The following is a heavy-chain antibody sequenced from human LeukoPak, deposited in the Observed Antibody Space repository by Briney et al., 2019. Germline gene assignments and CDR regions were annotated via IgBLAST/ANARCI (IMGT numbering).Heavy chain of an antibody. CDR1: GFTVSSNY. Sequence: GGSLRLSCAASGFTVSSNYMSWVRQAPGKGLEWVSVIYSGGSTYYADSVKGRFTISRGNSKNTLYLQMNSLRAEDTAVYYCAREREPGAFDIWGQGTMVIVSS. CDR3: AREREPGAFDI. D-gene: IGHD1-26*01. J-gene: IGHJ3*02. V-gene: IGHV3-53*01. CDR2: IYSGGST.